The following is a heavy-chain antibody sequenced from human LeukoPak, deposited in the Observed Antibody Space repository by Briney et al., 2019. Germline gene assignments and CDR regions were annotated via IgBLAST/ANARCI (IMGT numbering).Heavy chain of an antibody. D-gene: IGHD3-10*01. J-gene: IGHJ3*02. CDR1: GYTFTGYY. CDR3: ASRPNSDRPVITMVRGDGAFDI. CDR2: INPNSGGT. V-gene: IGHV1-2*02. Sequence: ASVKVSCKASGYTFTGYYMHWVRQAPGQGLEWMGWINPNSGGTNYAQKFQGRVTMTRDTSISTAYMELSRLRSDDTAVYYCASRPNSDRPVITMVRGDGAFDIWGQGTMVTVSS.